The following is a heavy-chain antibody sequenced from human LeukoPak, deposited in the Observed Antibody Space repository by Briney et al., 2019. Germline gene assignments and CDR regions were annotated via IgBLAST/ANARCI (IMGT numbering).Heavy chain of an antibody. CDR1: GGSINNYY. Sequence: SETLSLTCTVSGGSINNYYWTWIRQPPGKTLEWIGYVYYNGRTNYNPSLRSRVTISVDTSKNQFSLKLSSVTAADTAVYYCARVVVPAAIPPRGYYGMDVWGQGTTVTVSS. CDR3: ARVVVPAAIPPRGYYGMDV. V-gene: IGHV4-59*12. CDR2: VYYNGRT. D-gene: IGHD2-2*01. J-gene: IGHJ6*02.